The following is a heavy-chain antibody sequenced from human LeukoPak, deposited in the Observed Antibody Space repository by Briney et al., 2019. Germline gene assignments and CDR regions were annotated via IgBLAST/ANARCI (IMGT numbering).Heavy chain of an antibody. CDR1: GYTFTCYY. J-gene: IGHJ3*02. Sequence: ASVKVSCKASGYTFTCYYMHWVRQAPGQGLEWMGWINPNSGGTNYAQKFQGRVTMTRDTSISTAYMELSRLRSDDTAVYYCARTVEMATIIAFDIWGQGTMVTVSS. D-gene: IGHD5-24*01. CDR3: ARTVEMATIIAFDI. CDR2: INPNSGGT. V-gene: IGHV1-2*02.